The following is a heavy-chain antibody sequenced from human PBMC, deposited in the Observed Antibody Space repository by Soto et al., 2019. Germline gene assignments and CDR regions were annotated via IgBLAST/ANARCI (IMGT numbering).Heavy chain of an antibody. V-gene: IGHV4-59*06. CDR3: ARADIVVVPAAIELIPDAFDI. J-gene: IGHJ3*02. D-gene: IGHD2-2*02. CDR1: GGSISSYD. CDR2: IYYSGST. Sequence: SETLCLTCTVSGGSISSYDGSWIRQPPGKGLEWIGYIYYSGSTYYNPSLKSRVTISVDTSKNQFSLKLSSVTAADTAVYYCARADIVVVPAAIELIPDAFDIWGQGTMVTVSS.